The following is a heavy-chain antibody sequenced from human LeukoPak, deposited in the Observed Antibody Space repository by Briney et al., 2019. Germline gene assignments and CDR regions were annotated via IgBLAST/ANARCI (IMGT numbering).Heavy chain of an antibody. Sequence: PGGSLRLSCAASGFTYSHYYMSCIRQAPGKGLECVSYISSSSSHTKYADSVKGRFTISRDNAKNSLYLQMNSMRAEDTAVYYCARVPRITMVRGVIMAYYFDYWGQGTLVTVSS. J-gene: IGHJ4*02. CDR1: GFTYSHYY. D-gene: IGHD3-10*01. V-gene: IGHV3-11*05. CDR2: ISSSSSHT. CDR3: ARVPRITMVRGVIMAYYFDY.